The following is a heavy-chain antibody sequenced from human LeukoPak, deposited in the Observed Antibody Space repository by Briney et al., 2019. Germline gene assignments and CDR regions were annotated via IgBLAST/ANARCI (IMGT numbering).Heavy chain of an antibody. CDR1: GDTFTSYY. CDR3: ARGRHYYDSSDYYYEGDAFDI. Sequence: GASVKVSCKASGDTFTSYYIHWVRQAPGQGLQWMGIINPSGGSTSYAQKFQGRVTMTRDMSTSTVYMELSSLRSKDTAVYYCARGRHYYDSSDYYYEGDAFDIWGQGTMVTVSS. D-gene: IGHD3-22*01. J-gene: IGHJ3*02. V-gene: IGHV1-46*01. CDR2: INPSGGST.